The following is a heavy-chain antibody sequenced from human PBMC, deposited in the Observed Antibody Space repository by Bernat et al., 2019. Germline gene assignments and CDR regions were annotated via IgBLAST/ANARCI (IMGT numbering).Heavy chain of an antibody. CDR1: GFTFSSDW. CDR3: ARDGVPYYDLWSCYYRELVDY. CDR2: IKQDGREK. V-gene: IGHV3-7*03. D-gene: IGHD3-3*01. Sequence: EVQLVESGGGLVQPGGSPRLSCAASGFTFSSDWMSWVRQAPGKGWEWVANIKQDGREKYYVASVKGRFTISRDNAKNSLYLQMNSLRAEDTAVYYCARDGVPYYDLWSCYYRELVDYWGQGTLVTVSS. J-gene: IGHJ4*02.